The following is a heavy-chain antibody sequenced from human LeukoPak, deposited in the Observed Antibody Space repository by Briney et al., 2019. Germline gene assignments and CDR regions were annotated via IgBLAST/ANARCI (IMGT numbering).Heavy chain of an antibody. CDR3: ARGPGYCSSTSCYVSYYYYYGMDV. J-gene: IGHJ6*04. CDR2: INHSGST. D-gene: IGHD2-2*01. CDR1: GGSFSGYY. Sequence: PSETLSLTCAVYGGSFSGYYWSWIRQPPGKGLEWLGEINHSGSTNYNPSLKSRVTISVDTSKNQFSLKLSSVTAADTAVYYCARGPGYCSSTSCYVSYYYYYGMDVWGKGTTVTVSS. V-gene: IGHV4-34*01.